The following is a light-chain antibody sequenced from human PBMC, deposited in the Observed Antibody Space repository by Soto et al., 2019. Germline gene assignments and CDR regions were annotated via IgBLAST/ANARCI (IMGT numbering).Light chain of an antibody. CDR1: QSVSSN. V-gene: IGKV3D-15*01. J-gene: IGKJ5*01. CDR3: QQYNNWPPIT. CDR2: GAS. Sequence: ILMTQSPSTLSVSPGERATLSCRASQSVSSNLAWYQQKPGQAPRLLIYGASIRATGIPARFSGSGSGTEFTLTISSLQSEDFAVHYCQQYNNWPPITLGQGTRLEIK.